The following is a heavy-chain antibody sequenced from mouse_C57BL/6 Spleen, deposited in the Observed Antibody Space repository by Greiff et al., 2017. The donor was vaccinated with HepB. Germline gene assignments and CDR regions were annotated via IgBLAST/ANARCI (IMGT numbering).Heavy chain of an antibody. D-gene: IGHD4-1*01. V-gene: IGHV1-26*01. CDR3: ASNGDDAYYFDY. CDR2: INTNNGGT. Sequence: EVQLQQSGPELVKPGASVKISCKASGYTFTDYYMNWVKQSHGKSLEWIGDINTNNGGTSYNQKFKGKATLTVDKSSSTAYMELRSLTSEDSAVYYCASNGDDAYYFDYWGQGTTLTVSS. J-gene: IGHJ2*01. CDR1: GYTFTDYY.